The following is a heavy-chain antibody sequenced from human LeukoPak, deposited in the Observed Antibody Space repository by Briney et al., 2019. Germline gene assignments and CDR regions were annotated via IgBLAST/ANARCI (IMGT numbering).Heavy chain of an antibody. Sequence: SETLSLTCTVSGGSISSYYWSWIRQPPGKGLEWIGYIYYSGSTNYNPSLKSRVTISVDTSKNQFPLKLSSVAAADTAVYYCARHPGVLDYWGQGTLVTVSS. D-gene: IGHD3-10*01. CDR2: IYYSGST. J-gene: IGHJ4*02. CDR1: GGSISSYY. V-gene: IGHV4-59*08. CDR3: ARHPGVLDY.